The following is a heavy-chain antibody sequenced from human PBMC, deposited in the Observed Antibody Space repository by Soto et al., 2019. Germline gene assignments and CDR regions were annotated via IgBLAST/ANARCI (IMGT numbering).Heavy chain of an antibody. CDR2: ISYEGSSK. CDR1: GFTFRTSG. J-gene: IGHJ6*02. V-gene: IGHV3-30*18. D-gene: IGHD6-13*01. Sequence: QVQLVESGGGVVQPGRSLRLSCAASGFTFRTSGMHWVRQAPGKGLVWVGFISYEGSSKYYADSVKGRFTIARDNSKNTLYLQMSSLRGEDTAVYYCAKEIAVAGDPFYYFGLDVWGQGNTVTVSS. CDR3: AKEIAVAGDPFYYFGLDV.